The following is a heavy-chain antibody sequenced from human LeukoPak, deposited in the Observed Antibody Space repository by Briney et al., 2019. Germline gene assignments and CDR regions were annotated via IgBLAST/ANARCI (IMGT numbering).Heavy chain of an antibody. CDR2: INPSGGST. V-gene: IGHV1-46*01. CDR1: GYTFTSYY. Sequence: ASVKVSCKASGYTFTSYYMHWVRQAPGQGLEWMGIINPSGGSTSYAQKFQGRVTMTRDMSTSTVYMELSSLRSEDTAVYYCARDRWLQLKEWYFDLWGRGTLVTVSS. D-gene: IGHD5-24*01. J-gene: IGHJ2*01. CDR3: ARDRWLQLKEWYFDL.